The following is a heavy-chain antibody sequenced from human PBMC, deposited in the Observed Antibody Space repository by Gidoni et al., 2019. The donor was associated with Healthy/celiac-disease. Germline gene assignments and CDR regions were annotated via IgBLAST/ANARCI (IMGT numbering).Heavy chain of an antibody. Sequence: QLQLQESGPGLVTPSETLSLTCTDAGRSISSSSYYWGWIREPPGKGLEWIGSIYYSGSTYYNPSRKSRVTISVDTSKNQFSLKLSSVTAADTAVYYCARNEDSSGQGGFDYWGQGTLVTVSS. CDR3: ARNEDSSGQGGFDY. V-gene: IGHV4-39*01. CDR1: GRSISSSSYY. D-gene: IGHD3-22*01. CDR2: IYYSGST. J-gene: IGHJ4*02.